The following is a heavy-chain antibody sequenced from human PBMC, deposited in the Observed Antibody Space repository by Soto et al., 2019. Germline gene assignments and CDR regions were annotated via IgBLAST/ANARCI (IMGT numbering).Heavy chain of an antibody. J-gene: IGHJ4*02. CDR3: TRSYGYTFGGSLDN. CDR1: GDTFNSYV. D-gene: IGHD5-18*01. Sequence: QVQLVQSGPEVKKPGSSVTVSCKASGDTFNSYVITWVRQAPGQGLEWLGGIITAFGTTSYAQNFQDRLTITADEAATTDHMELSSLTSDDTAMYYCTRSYGYTFGGSLDNWGQGTLFTVSS. V-gene: IGHV1-69*01. CDR2: IITAFGTT.